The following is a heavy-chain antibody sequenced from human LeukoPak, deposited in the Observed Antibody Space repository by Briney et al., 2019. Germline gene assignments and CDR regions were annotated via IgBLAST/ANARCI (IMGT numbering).Heavy chain of an antibody. CDR2: IYHSGST. Sequence: SETLSLTCAVSDYSISSGYYWGWIRQHPGKGLEWIGSIYHSGSTYYNPSLKSRVTISVDTSTNQFSLELSSVTAADTALYYCARVSYDYVWGSFASWGQGTLVTVSS. D-gene: IGHD3-16*01. J-gene: IGHJ5*02. V-gene: IGHV4-38-2*01. CDR3: ARVSYDYVWGSFAS. CDR1: DYSISSGYY.